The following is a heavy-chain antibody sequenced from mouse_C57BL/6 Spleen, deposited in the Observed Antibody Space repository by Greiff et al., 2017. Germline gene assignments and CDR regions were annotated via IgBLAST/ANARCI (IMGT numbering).Heavy chain of an antibody. CDR3: ARWDYDTAY. CDR1: GYTFTSYW. J-gene: IGHJ3*01. Sequence: QVQLQQPGAELVMPGASVKLSCKASGYTFTSYWMHWVKQRPGQGLEWIGEIDPSDSYTNYNQKFKGKSTLTVDKSSSTTYMQLSSLTSEDSAVYYCARWDYDTAYWGQGTLVTVSA. V-gene: IGHV1-69*01. CDR2: IDPSDSYT. D-gene: IGHD2-4*01.